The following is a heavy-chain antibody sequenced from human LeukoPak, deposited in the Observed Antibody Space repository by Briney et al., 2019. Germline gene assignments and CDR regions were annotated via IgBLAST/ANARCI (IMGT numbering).Heavy chain of an antibody. V-gene: IGHV3-11*04. D-gene: IGHD3-10*01. Sequence: GGSLRLSCAASGFTFSDYYMSWIRQAPGKGPEWISYISSSGNTTYYADSVRGRFTISRDNAKNSLYLQMNSLRVEDTAMYYCARDEPGYGEFLLYWGQGTLVTVSS. CDR1: GFTFSDYY. CDR2: ISSSGNTT. CDR3: ARDEPGYGEFLLY. J-gene: IGHJ4*02.